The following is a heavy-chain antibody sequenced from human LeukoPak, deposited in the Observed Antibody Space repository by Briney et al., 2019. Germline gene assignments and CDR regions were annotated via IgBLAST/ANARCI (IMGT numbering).Heavy chain of an antibody. V-gene: IGHV4-59*08. J-gene: IGHJ3*02. CDR1: GGSISSYY. D-gene: IGHD2-2*02. CDR3: ANYCSSSSCHTRRAFDI. Sequence: SETLSLTCTVSGGSISSYYWSWIRQPPGKGLEWIGYIYYSGSTKYNPSLKSRVTISVDRSKNQFSLKLSSVTAADTAVYYCANYCSSSSCHTRRAFDIWGQGTMVTVSS. CDR2: IYYSGST.